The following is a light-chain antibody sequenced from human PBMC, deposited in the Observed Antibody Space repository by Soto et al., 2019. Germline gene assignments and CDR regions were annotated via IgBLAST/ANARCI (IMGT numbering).Light chain of an antibody. Sequence: DIQMTQSPSSLSASVGDRVTSTCRASQSISSYLNWYQQKPGQAPMLLIHAASSFQSGVPSRFSGSGSGTDFTLTISILHTEDFATYYCQQSYSTPLTSGGGPKVEIK. CDR3: QQSYSTPLT. J-gene: IGKJ4*01. V-gene: IGKV1-39*01. CDR2: AAS. CDR1: QSISSY.